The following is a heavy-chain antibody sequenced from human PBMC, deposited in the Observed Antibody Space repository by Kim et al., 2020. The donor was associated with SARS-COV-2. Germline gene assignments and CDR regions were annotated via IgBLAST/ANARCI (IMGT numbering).Heavy chain of an antibody. Sequence: SLKSRVTISVDTSKNPFSLKLSSVTAADTAVYYCARVSIVVVVAAMGFDPWGQGTLVTVSS. J-gene: IGHJ5*02. D-gene: IGHD2-15*01. V-gene: IGHV4-34*13. CDR3: ARVSIVVVVAAMGFDP.